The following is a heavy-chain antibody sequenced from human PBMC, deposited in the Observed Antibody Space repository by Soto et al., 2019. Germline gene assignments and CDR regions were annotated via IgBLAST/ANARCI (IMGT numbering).Heavy chain of an antibody. CDR1: GYTFTSYA. CDR3: ARDHDSSGYYFWGPGAFDI. Sequence: ASVKVSCKASGYTFTSYAMHWVRQAPGQRLEWMGWINAGNGNTKYSQKFQGRVTITADESTSTAYMELSSLRSEDTAVYYCARDHDSSGYYFWGPGAFDIWGQGTMVTVSS. J-gene: IGHJ3*02. V-gene: IGHV1-3*01. D-gene: IGHD3-22*01. CDR2: INAGNGNT.